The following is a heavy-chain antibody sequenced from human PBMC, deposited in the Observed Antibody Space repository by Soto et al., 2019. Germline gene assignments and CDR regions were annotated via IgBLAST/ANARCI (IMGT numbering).Heavy chain of an antibody. CDR3: AKIVHGVPAAIRFLIDY. V-gene: IGHV3-30*18. CDR2: ISYDGSNK. J-gene: IGHJ4*02. D-gene: IGHD2-2*01. CDR1: GFTFSSYG. Sequence: GGSLRLSCAASGFTFSSYGMHWVRQAPGKGLEWVAVISYDGSNKYYADSVKGRFTISRDNSKNTLYLQMNSLRAEDTAVYYCAKIVHGVPAAIRFLIDYWGQGTLVTVSS.